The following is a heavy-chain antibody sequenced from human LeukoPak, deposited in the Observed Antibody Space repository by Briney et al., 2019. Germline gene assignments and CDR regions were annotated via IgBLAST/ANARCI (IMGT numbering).Heavy chain of an antibody. CDR3: GLGRGSIDY. CDR2: IKQDGSEK. CDR1: GFTFSSYW. D-gene: IGHD3-10*01. Sequence: GGSLRLSCAASGFTFSSYWMSWVRQAPGKGLEWVANIKQDGSEKYYVDSVKGRFTISRDNAKNSLYLQMNNLRAEDTAVYYCGLGRGSIDYWGQGTLVTVSS. V-gene: IGHV3-7*01. J-gene: IGHJ4*02.